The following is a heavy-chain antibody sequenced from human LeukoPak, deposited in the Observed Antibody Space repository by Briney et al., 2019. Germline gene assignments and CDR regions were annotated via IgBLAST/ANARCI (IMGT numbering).Heavy chain of an antibody. CDR2: IIPIFGTA. Sequence: ASVKVSCKASGGTFSSYAISWVRQAPGQGLEWMGGIIPIFGTANYAQKFQGRVTITADKSTSTAYMELTSLRSEDTAMYYCARDIGRPEGGYYYMDVWGKGTTVIVSS. V-gene: IGHV1-69*06. J-gene: IGHJ6*03. CDR3: ARDIGRPEGGYYYMDV. D-gene: IGHD1-26*01. CDR1: GGTFSSYA.